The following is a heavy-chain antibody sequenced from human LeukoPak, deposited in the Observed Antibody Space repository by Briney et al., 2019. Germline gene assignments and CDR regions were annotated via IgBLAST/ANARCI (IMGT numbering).Heavy chain of an antibody. CDR3: ARDHSSSCQLLDY. D-gene: IGHD6-13*01. CDR2: INAGNGNT. J-gene: IGHJ4*02. Sequence: ASVKVSCKASGYTFTSYAMHWVRQAPGQRLEWMGWINAGNGNTKYSQEFQGRVTITRDTSASTAYMELSSLRSEDKAVYYCARDHSSSCQLLDYWGQGTLVTVSS. V-gene: IGHV1-3*03. CDR1: GYTFTSYA.